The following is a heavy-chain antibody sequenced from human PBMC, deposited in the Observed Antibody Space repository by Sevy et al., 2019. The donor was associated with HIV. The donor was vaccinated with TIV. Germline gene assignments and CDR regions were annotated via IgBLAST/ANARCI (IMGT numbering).Heavy chain of an antibody. Sequence: ASVKVSCKVSGYTLTELSMHWVRQAPGKGLEWMGSFDPEDGETIYAQNFQGRATMTEDRSTDTAYMELSSLRSEDTAVYYCATTKDYYDSSGYPFDYWGQGTLVTDSS. V-gene: IGHV1-24*01. CDR2: FDPEDGET. J-gene: IGHJ4*02. CDR3: ATTKDYYDSSGYPFDY. CDR1: GYTLTELS. D-gene: IGHD3-22*01.